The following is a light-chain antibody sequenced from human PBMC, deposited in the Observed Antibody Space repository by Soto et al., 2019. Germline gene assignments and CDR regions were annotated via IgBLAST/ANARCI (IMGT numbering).Light chain of an antibody. V-gene: IGKV1-5*03. CDR1: QTIDSW. CDR2: KAS. CDR3: QQYNNWQT. Sequence: DIQMTQYPSSLSASLGDRVTITCRASQTIDSWLAWYQQRPGKPPNLLIYKASTLASGVPSRFSGSGSGTEFTLTISGLQSEDFGLYYCQQYNNWQTFGQGTKVDIK. J-gene: IGKJ1*01.